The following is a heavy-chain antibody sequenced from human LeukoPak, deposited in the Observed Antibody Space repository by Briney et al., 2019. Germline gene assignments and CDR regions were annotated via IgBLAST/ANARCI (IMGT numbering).Heavy chain of an antibody. D-gene: IGHD5-12*01. CDR1: GFSIRGYW. J-gene: IGHJ4*02. V-gene: IGHV3-74*01. Sequence: PGGSLRLSCAASGFSIRGYWMHWVRQAPGKALMWVSRIKSDGSWINYADSVRGRFTISRDNAKNTLFLQVVGLRAEDTAIYYCVRDGDAYDFDLWGQGILVTVSS. CDR2: IKSDGSWI. CDR3: VRDGDAYDFDL.